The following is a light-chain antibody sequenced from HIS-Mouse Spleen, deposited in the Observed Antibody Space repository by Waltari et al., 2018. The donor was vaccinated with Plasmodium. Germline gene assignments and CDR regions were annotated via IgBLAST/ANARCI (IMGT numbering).Light chain of an antibody. CDR2: KDS. CDR1: VLQKTC. Sequence: SYELTQPSSVSVSPGQTARLTCSGDVLQKTCHRWFHQKPGQAPVLVIYKDSERPSGIPERFSGSSSGTTVTLTISGAQVEDEADYYCYSAADNNWVFGGGTKLTVL. V-gene: IGLV3-27*01. J-gene: IGLJ3*02. CDR3: YSAADNNWV.